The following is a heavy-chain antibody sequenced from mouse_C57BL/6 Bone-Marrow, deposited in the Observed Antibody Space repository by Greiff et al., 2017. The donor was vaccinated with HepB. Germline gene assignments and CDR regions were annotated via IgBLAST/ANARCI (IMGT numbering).Heavy chain of an antibody. D-gene: IGHD2-1*01. V-gene: IGHV5-16*01. CDR1: GFTFSDYY. J-gene: IGHJ1*03. Sequence: EVKLVESEGGLVQPGSSMKLSCTASGFTFSDYYMAWVRQVPEKGLEWVANINYDGSSTYYLDSLKSRFIISRDNAKNILYLQMSSLKSEDTATYYCATQIYYGNYDWYFDVWGTGTTVTVSS. CDR3: ATQIYYGNYDWYFDV. CDR2: INYDGSST.